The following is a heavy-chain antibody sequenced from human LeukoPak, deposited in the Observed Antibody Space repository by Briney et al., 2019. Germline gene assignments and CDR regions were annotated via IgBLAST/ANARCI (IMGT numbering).Heavy chain of an antibody. J-gene: IGHJ3*02. CDR2: IIPIFGTA. V-gene: IGHV1-69*05. CDR1: RGTFSSYA. Sequence: GASVKVSCKASRGTFSSYAISWVRQAPGQGLEWMGRIIPIFGTANYAQKFQSRVTITTDESTSTAYMELSSLRSEDTAVYYCARKSSAWDAFDIWGQGTMVTVSS. D-gene: IGHD3-22*01. CDR3: ARKSSAWDAFDI.